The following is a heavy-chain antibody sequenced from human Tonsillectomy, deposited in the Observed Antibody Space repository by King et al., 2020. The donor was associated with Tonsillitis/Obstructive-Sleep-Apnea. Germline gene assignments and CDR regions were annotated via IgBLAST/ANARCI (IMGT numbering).Heavy chain of an antibody. CDR2: IHAGDGDT. CDR1: GYTFTNYA. V-gene: IGHV1-3*01. CDR3: ARAFSQQLAFDY. Sequence: DQLVQSGAEVKKPGASVKVSCQASGYTFTNYAMYWVRQAPGQRLEWMGWIHAGDGDTKYSQNFQGRVTITRDTSASTAYMELSSLRPEDTAVYYCARAFSQQLAFDYWGQGTLVTVSS. J-gene: IGHJ4*02. D-gene: IGHD6-13*01.